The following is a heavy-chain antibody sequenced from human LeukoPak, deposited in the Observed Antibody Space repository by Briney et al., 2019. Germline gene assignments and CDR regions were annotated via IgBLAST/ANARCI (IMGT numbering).Heavy chain of an antibody. CDR2: ISSSSSYI. CDR3: ARAEAAASSLDY. CDR1: GFTFSDYY. D-gene: IGHD6-13*01. J-gene: IGHJ4*02. V-gene: IGHV3-11*06. Sequence: GGSLRLSCAASGFTFSDYYMSWIRQAPGKGLEWVSSISSSSSYIYYADSVKGRFTISRDNAKNSLYLQMNSLRAEDTAVYYCARAEAAASSLDYWGQGTLVTVSS.